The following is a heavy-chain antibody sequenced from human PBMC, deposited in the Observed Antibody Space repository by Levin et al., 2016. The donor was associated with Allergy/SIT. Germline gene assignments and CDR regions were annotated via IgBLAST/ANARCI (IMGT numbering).Heavy chain of an antibody. CDR3: ARGVGGWGVDS. CDR2: IYYSGTT. V-gene: IGHV4-39*01. J-gene: IGHJ4*02. Sequence: SETLSLTCTVSGGSISSSNSYWGWIRQPPGKGLEWIGSIYYSGTTYYNPSLKSRVTISVDTSKNQFSLKLSSVTAADTAMYYCARGVGGWGVDSWGQGTLVTVSS. CDR1: GGSISSSNSY. D-gene: IGHD6-19*01.